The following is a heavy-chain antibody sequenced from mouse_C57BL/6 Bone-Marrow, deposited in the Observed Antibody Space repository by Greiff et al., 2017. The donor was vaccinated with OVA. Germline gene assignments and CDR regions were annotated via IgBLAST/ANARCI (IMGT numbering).Heavy chain of an antibody. CDR2: IHPNSGST. D-gene: IGHD4-1*01. V-gene: IGHV1-64*01. J-gene: IGHJ2*01. CDR1: GYTFTSYW. Sequence: VQLQQSGAELVKPGASVKLSCKASGYTFTSYWMHWVKQRPGQGLEWIGMIHPNSGSTNYNEKFKREATLTVDKSSSTAYMQLSSLTSEDSAVYYCARWDWDDDYWGQGTTLTVSS. CDR3: ARWDWDDDY.